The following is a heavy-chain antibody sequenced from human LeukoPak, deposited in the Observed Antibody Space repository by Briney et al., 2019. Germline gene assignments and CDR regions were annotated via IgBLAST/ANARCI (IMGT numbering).Heavy chain of an antibody. CDR3: ARAVWTGTTNYFDY. J-gene: IGHJ4*02. D-gene: IGHD1-7*01. Sequence: SETLSLTCTVSGGSISSYYWSWIRQPPGKGLEWIGYIYYSGSTNYNPSLKSRVTISVDTSKNQFSLKLSSVTAADTAVYYCARAVWTGTTNYFDYWGQGTPVTVSS. CDR1: GGSISSYY. V-gene: IGHV4-59*01. CDR2: IYYSGST.